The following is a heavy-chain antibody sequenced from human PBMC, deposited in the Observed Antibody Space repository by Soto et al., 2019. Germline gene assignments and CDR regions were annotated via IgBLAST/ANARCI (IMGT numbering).Heavy chain of an antibody. V-gene: IGHV1-18*01. CDR1: GYRFTSYG. D-gene: IGHD3-3*01. Sequence: GASVKVSCKASGYRFTSYGINWVRQAPGQGLEWMGWISVYNGNTRYAQNVQGRVTLTRDTSTNTTYMDLRTLRSDDTAVYYCAGEDTIYGVVMKNWFDSWGQGTLVTVSS. J-gene: IGHJ5*01. CDR2: ISVYNGNT. CDR3: AGEDTIYGVVMKNWFDS.